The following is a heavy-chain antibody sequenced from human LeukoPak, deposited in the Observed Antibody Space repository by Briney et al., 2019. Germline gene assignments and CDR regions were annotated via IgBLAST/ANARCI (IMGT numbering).Heavy chain of an antibody. CDR3: AKDRSGWYGESFQH. V-gene: IGHV3-30*18. Sequence: SGGSLRLSCAASGFTFSSYGMHWVRQAPGKGLEWVAAISYDGNNKYYADSVKGRFTISRDNSKNTLSLQMNSLRAEDTAVYYCAKDRSGWYGESFQHRGQGTLVTVSS. D-gene: IGHD6-19*01. CDR1: GFTFSSYG. CDR2: ISYDGNNK. J-gene: IGHJ1*01.